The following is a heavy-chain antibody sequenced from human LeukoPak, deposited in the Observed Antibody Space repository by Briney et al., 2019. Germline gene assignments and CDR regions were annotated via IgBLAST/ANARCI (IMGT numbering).Heavy chain of an antibody. Sequence: KISFKGSGYSFTSYWIGWVRQMPGKGLEWMGIIYPGDSDTRYSPSFQGQVTISADKSISTAYLQWSSLKASDTAMYYCARALGYCNGSSCYPNWFDPWGQGTLVTVSS. V-gene: IGHV5-51*01. CDR2: IYPGDSDT. CDR1: GYSFTSYW. D-gene: IGHD2-15*01. CDR3: ARALGYCNGSSCYPNWFDP. J-gene: IGHJ5*02.